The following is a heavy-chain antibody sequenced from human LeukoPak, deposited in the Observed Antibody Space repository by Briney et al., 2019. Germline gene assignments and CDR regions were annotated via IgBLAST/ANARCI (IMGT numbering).Heavy chain of an antibody. CDR1: GDTLSNYP. CDR3: ARGPEIVVAGTTFGAYKWFHP. CDR2: IMPMFGTA. Sequence: SVKVSCKTSGDTLSNYPVGWVRQAPGQGLEWMGGIMPMFGTAHYAEKFQGRVAITADESTSTVFMELRSLKSEDTAVYYCARGPEIVVAGTTFGAYKWFHPWGQGTLLIVSS. D-gene: IGHD2-15*01. J-gene: IGHJ5*02. V-gene: IGHV1-69*13.